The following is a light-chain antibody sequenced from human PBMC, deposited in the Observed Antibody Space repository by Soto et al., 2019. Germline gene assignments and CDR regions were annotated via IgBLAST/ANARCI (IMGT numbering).Light chain of an antibody. CDR2: DAS. J-gene: IGKJ4*01. Sequence: ILLTQSPGTLSLSPGDRATLSCRASQSISSSYLAWYQQKPGQAPRLLIYDASSRATGIPDRFSGGGSGTDFTLTISRLEPEDFAVYYCQQFSSYPLTFGGGTKVDIK. V-gene: IGKV3-20*01. CDR1: QSISSSY. CDR3: QQFSSYPLT.